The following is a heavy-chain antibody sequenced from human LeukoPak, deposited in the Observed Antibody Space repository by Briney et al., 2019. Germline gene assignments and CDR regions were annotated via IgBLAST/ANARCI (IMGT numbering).Heavy chain of an antibody. D-gene: IGHD6-6*01. V-gene: IGHV3-23*01. CDR3: AKDSPFEYSSTLFDY. CDR2: ISGSGGST. CDR1: GFTFSSYA. Sequence: GGSLRLSCAASGFTFSSYAMSWVRQAPGKGLEWVSAISGSGGSTYYADSVKGRFTISRDNSKNTLYLQMNSLRAEDTAVYYCAKDSPFEYSSTLFDYWRQGTLVTVSS. J-gene: IGHJ4*02.